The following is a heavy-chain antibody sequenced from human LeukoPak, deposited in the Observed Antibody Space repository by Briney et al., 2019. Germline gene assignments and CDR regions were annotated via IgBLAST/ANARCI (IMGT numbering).Heavy chain of an antibody. D-gene: IGHD6-13*01. CDR2: IKQDGSDQ. Sequence: GGSLRLSCAASGFTFSTYWMSSVRQAPGKGLEWVANIKQDGSDQYYVDSVKGRFTISRDNAKNSLYLQMNSLRAEDTAVYYCARNIGTAQQLIYWGQGTLVTVSS. CDR1: GFTFSTYW. CDR3: ARNIGTAQQLIY. V-gene: IGHV3-7*01. J-gene: IGHJ4*02.